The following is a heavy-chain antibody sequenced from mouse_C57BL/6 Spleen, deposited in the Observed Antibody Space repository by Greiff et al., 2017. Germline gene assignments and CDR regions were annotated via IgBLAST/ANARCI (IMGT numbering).Heavy chain of an antibody. D-gene: IGHD3-2*02. CDR3: ARSLGQLRLLEDY. V-gene: IGHV1-78*01. CDR2: IYPRDGST. CDR1: GYTFTDHT. J-gene: IGHJ2*01. Sequence: VQRVESDAELVKPGASVKISCKVSGYTFTDHTIHWMKQRPEQGLEWIGYIYPRDGSTKYNEKFKGKATLTADKSSSTAYMQLNSLTSEDSAVYFCARSLGQLRLLEDYWGQGTTLTVSS.